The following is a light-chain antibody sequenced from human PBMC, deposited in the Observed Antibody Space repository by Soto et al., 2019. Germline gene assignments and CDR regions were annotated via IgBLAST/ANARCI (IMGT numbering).Light chain of an antibody. V-gene: IGKV1-5*01. CDR1: QSISSW. J-gene: IGKJ1*01. CDR2: DAS. Sequence: DVQMTQSPSYMSASVGDRVTITCRASQSISSWLAWYQQKPGKAPKLLIYDASSLESGVPSRFSGGGSGTEFTLTISSLQPDDFATYYCQQYNSYSWTFGQGTKVDIK. CDR3: QQYNSYSWT.